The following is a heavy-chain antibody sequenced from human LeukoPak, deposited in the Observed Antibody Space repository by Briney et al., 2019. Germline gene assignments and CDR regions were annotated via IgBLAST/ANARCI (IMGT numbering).Heavy chain of an antibody. CDR3: ARHRIAVGTDH. Sequence: SETLSLTCTVSGGSISSYYWSWIRQPAGKGLEWIGRIYTSGSTNYNPSLKSRVTISVDTSKKQFSLKLSSVTAADTAVYYCARHRIAVGTDHWGQGTLVTVSS. V-gene: IGHV4-4*07. D-gene: IGHD6-19*01. J-gene: IGHJ4*02. CDR2: IYTSGST. CDR1: GGSISSYY.